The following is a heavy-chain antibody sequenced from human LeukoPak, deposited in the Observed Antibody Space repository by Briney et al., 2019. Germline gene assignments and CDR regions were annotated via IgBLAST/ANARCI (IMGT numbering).Heavy chain of an antibody. Sequence: GGSLRLSCAASGFTFSSYWMSWVRQAPGKGLEWVANIKQDGSEKYYVDSVKGRFTISRDNAKNSLYLQMNSLRAEDTAVYYCARALDSSSWYSYYYGMDVWGQGTTVTVSS. CDR3: ARALDSSSWYSYYYGMDV. CDR1: GFTFSSYW. J-gene: IGHJ6*02. V-gene: IGHV3-7*04. D-gene: IGHD6-13*01. CDR2: IKQDGSEK.